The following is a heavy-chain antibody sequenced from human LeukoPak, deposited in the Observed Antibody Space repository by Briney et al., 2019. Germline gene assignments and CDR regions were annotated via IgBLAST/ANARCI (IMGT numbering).Heavy chain of an antibody. CDR1: GGSIGSGDYY. J-gene: IGHJ5*02. D-gene: IGHD3-3*01. V-gene: IGHV4-30-4*08. CDR2: IHYSGST. Sequence: NPSETLSLTCTVSGGSIGSGDYYWSWIRRPPGKGLEWIAYIHYSGSTYYNPSLKSRVTISVDTSKNQFSLKLNSVTAADTAVYYCARVVGYDFWSGAGWFDPWGQGTLVTVSS. CDR3: ARVVGYDFWSGAGWFDP.